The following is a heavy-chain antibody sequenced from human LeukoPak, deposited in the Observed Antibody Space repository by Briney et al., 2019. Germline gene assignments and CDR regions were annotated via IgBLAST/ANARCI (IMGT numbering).Heavy chain of an antibody. Sequence: ASVKVSCKASGYTFTSYGISWVRQAPGQGLEWMGWISAYNGNTNYAQKLQGRVTMTTDTSTSTAYMELRSLRSDDTAVYYCARSPRTIVVVPAAIGAIYNWFDPWGQGTLVTVSS. V-gene: IGHV1-18*01. D-gene: IGHD2-2*02. CDR3: ARSPRTIVVVPAAIGAIYNWFDP. J-gene: IGHJ5*02. CDR2: ISAYNGNT. CDR1: GYTFTSYG.